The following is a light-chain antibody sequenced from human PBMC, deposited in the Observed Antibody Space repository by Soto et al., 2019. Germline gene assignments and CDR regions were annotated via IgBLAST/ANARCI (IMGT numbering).Light chain of an antibody. Sequence: DVQMTQSPSTLSASVGDRVTITCRASQSISSWLAWFQQKPGKVPKLLIFDASTLQTGVPLRFGGSGSGTEFTLTITSLQPDDFATYYCQQYNSYPWTVGQGTKVDI. V-gene: IGKV1-5*01. CDR3: QQYNSYPWT. J-gene: IGKJ1*01. CDR1: QSISSW. CDR2: DAS.